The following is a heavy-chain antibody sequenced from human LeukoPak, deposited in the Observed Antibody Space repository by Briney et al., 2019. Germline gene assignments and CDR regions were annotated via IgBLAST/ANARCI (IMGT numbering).Heavy chain of an antibody. CDR3: ARIWLTFGGAYYMDV. V-gene: IGHV4-59*01. CDR2: IYFSGST. Sequence: SETLSLTCTVSGGSISSYYWSWIRQPPGKGLEWIGYIYFSGSTNYNPSLKSRVTISVDTSKNQFSLKLGSVTAADTAVYYCARIWLTFGGAYYMDVWGKGTPVTISS. CDR1: GGSISSYY. J-gene: IGHJ6*03. D-gene: IGHD3-16*01.